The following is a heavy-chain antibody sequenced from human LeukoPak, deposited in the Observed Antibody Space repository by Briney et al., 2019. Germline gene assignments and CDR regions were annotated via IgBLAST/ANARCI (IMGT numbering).Heavy chain of an antibody. CDR3: ALPNGAARPKPQLKFDY. V-gene: IGHV1-69*13. J-gene: IGHJ4*02. Sequence: GASVKVSCKASGGTFSSYAISWVRQAPGQGLEWMGRIIPIFGTANYAQKFQGRVTITADESTSTAYMELSSLRSEDTAVYYCALPNGAARPKPQLKFDYWGQGTLVTVSS. CDR1: GGTFSSYA. CDR2: IIPIFGTA. D-gene: IGHD6-6*01.